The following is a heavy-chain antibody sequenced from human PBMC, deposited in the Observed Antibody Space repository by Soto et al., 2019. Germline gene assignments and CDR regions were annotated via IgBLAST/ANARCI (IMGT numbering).Heavy chain of an antibody. J-gene: IGHJ4*02. CDR1: GYTFTNYF. V-gene: IGHV1-46*01. CDR3: ARSPVPVGPTLFYLDY. CDR2: IDPSAGST. Sequence: ASVKVSCKASGYTFTNYFMHWVRQAPGQGLESMGIIDPSAGSTTYAPKFRGRVTMTRDTSTSTLYMELSSLRSEDTAVYYCARSPVPVGPTLFYLDYWGQGTLVTVSS. D-gene: IGHD3-10*01.